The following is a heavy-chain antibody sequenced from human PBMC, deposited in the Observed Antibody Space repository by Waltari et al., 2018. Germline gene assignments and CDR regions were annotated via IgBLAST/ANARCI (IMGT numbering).Heavy chain of an antibody. V-gene: IGHV1-69*01. D-gene: IGHD2-2*02. CDR3: ATEFRGDQYCSSTSCYSLFDY. Sequence: QVQLVQSGAEVKKPGSSVKVSCKASGGTFSSYAISWVRQAPGQGLEWMGGIIPIFGTANYAQKFQGRVTITADESTSTAYMELSSLRSEDTAVYYCATEFRGDQYCSSTSCYSLFDYWGQGTLVTVSS. CDR2: IIPIFGTA. J-gene: IGHJ4*02. CDR1: GGTFSSYA.